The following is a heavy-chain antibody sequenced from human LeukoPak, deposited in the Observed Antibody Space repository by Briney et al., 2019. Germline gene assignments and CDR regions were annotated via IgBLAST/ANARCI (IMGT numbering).Heavy chain of an antibody. CDR2: ISGSGGST. D-gene: IGHD4-11*01. CDR3: AKGRTYSNYYWFDP. J-gene: IGHJ5*02. Sequence: PGGSLRLSCAASGFTFSSYAMIWVRQAPGKGLEWVSAISGSGGSTYYADSVKGRFTISRDNSKNTLYLQMNSLRAEDTAVYYCAKGRTYSNYYWFDPWGQGTLVTVSS. CDR1: GFTFSSYA. V-gene: IGHV3-23*01.